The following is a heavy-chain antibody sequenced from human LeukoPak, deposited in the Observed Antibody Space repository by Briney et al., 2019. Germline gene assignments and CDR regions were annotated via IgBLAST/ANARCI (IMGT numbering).Heavy chain of an antibody. J-gene: IGHJ3*02. V-gene: IGHV3-64*01. CDR1: GFTFSSYS. CDR2: ISSNGGST. D-gene: IGHD1-14*01. CDR3: ARVKVSGAFDI. Sequence: GGSLRLSCAASGFTFSSYSMHWVRQAPGKGLEYVSAISSNGGSTYYANSVKGRFTISRDNSKNTLYLQMGSLRGEDMAVYYCARVKVSGAFDIWGQGTMVTVSS.